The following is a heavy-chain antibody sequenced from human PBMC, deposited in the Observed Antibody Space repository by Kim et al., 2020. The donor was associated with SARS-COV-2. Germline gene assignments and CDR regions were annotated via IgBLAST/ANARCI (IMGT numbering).Heavy chain of an antibody. J-gene: IGHJ5*02. D-gene: IGHD3-22*01. CDR2: IYYSGST. CDR3: ARGYYYDSSGAFDP. CDR1: GGSISSGGYY. Sequence: SETLSLTCTVSGGSISSGGYYWSWIRQHPGQGLEWIGYIYYSGSTYYNPVLKSRVTISVDTSKNQFSLKLSSVTAADTAVYYCARGYYYDSSGAFDPWGQGTLVTVSS. V-gene: IGHV4-31*03.